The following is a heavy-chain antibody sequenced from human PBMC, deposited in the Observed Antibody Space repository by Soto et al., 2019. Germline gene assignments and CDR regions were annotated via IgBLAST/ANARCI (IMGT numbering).Heavy chain of an antibody. Sequence: GGSLRLSCAASGFTFSSYDMNWVRQAPGKGLECVSYMSSSGSTIYYADSVKGRFTVSRDNAKSSLYLQMNSLRAEDTAVYYCAAIVVVPAAPMDAWGQGTTVTVSS. CDR1: GFTFSSYD. J-gene: IGHJ6*02. D-gene: IGHD2-2*01. CDR3: AAIVVVPAAPMDA. CDR2: MSSSGSTI. V-gene: IGHV3-48*03.